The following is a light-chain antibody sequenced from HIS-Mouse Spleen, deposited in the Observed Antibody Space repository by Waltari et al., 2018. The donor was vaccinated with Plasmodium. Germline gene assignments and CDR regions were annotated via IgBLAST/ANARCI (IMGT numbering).Light chain of an antibody. J-gene: IGKJ3*01. CDR2: DAS. V-gene: IGKV1-33*01. Sequence: DIQMTQSPSSLSASVGARVTITCQASQDISNYLNWYQQKPGKAPKRLIYDASNLETGVPSRFSGSGSGTDFTFTISSLQPEDIATYYCQQYDNLPPLFTFGPGTKVDIK. CDR1: QDISNY. CDR3: QQYDNLPPLFT.